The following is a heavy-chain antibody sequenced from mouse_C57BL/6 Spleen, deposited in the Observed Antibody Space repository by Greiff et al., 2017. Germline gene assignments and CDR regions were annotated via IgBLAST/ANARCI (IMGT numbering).Heavy chain of an antibody. J-gene: IGHJ4*01. CDR1: GYTFTTYP. CDR2: FHPYNDDT. D-gene: IGHD2-5*01. V-gene: IGHV1-47*01. Sequence: QVQLQQSGAELVKPGASVKMSCKASGYTFTTYPIEWMKQNHGKSLEWIGNFHPYNDDTKYNEKFKGKATLTVDKSSSTVYLELKLLRAEDSDVYYCARSEDYSNYGDYAMDYWGQGTSVTVSS. CDR3: ARSEDYSNYGDYAMDY.